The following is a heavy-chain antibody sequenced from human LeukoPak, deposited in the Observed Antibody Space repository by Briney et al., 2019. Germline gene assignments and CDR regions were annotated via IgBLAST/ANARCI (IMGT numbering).Heavy chain of an antibody. CDR3: ARVWQDAFDI. J-gene: IGHJ3*02. D-gene: IGHD3-16*01. Sequence: GGSLRLSCAASGFTVSSNYMSWVRQAPGKGLEWVSVIYSGGSTYYADSVKGRLTISRHNSKNTLYLQMNSLRAEDTAVYYCARVWQDAFDIWGQGTMVTVSS. V-gene: IGHV3-53*04. CDR1: GFTVSSNY. CDR2: IYSGGST.